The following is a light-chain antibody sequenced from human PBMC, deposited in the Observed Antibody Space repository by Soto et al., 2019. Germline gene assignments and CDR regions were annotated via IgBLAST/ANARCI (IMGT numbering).Light chain of an antibody. Sequence: IQMTQSPSTLSASVGDRVTITCRASQSISSWLAWYQQKPGKAPKLLIYAASSLQSGVPSRFSGSGSGTEFTLTISRLQPEDSATYYCQQYDVYSTFGQGTKVDIK. V-gene: IGKV1-5*01. CDR2: AAS. CDR1: QSISSW. CDR3: QQYDVYST. J-gene: IGKJ1*01.